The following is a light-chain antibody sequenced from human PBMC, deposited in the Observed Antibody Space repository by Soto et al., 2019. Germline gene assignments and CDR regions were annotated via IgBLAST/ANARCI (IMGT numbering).Light chain of an antibody. J-gene: IGKJ1*01. CDR2: GAS. CDR1: QSVSSGS. CDR3: QQYGGSPGT. V-gene: IGKV3-20*01. Sequence: EIVLTQSPGTLSLSPGERATLSCRASQSVSSGSLAWYQQKPGQAPRLHIHGASSRATGIPDRFRGSGSGTDFTLTISRLEPEDFAVYYCQQYGGSPGTFGQGTKVEVK.